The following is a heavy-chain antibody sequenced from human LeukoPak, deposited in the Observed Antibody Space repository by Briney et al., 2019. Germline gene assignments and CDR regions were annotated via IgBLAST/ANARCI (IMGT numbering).Heavy chain of an antibody. V-gene: IGHV1-69*05. CDR2: IIPIFGTA. CDR3: ATVGYDSSGYYRYYFDY. J-gene: IGHJ4*02. CDR1: GGTFSSYA. D-gene: IGHD3-22*01. Sequence: GASVKVSCKASGGTFSSYAISWVRQAPGQGLEWMGGIIPIFGTANYAQKFQGRVTITTDESTSTAYMELSSLRSEDTAVYYCATVGYDSSGYYRYYFDYWGQGTLVTVSS.